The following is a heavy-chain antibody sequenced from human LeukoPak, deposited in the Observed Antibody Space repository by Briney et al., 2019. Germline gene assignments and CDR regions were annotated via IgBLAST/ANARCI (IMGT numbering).Heavy chain of an antibody. CDR1: GGSISSYY. CDR2: IYYSGST. CDR3: ARARAREMATISSAFDI. V-gene: IGHV4-59*01. Sequence: SETLSLTCTVSGGSISSYYCSWIRQPPGKGLEWIGYIYYSGSTNYNPSLKSRVTISVDTSKNQFSLKLSSVTAADTAVYYCARARAREMATISSAFDIWGQGTMVTVSS. D-gene: IGHD5-24*01. J-gene: IGHJ3*02.